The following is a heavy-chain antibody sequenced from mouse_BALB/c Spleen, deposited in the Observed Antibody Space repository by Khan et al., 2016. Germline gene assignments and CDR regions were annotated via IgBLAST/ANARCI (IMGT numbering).Heavy chain of an antibody. Sequence: QIQLVQSGPELKKPGETVKISCKASGYTFTNYGMNWVKQAPGKGLKWMGWINTYTGEPTYADDFKGRFAFSLETSASTAYLQINNLKNEDTATYFCARLGLPYAMDYWRQGTYVTVTP. V-gene: IGHV9-3-1*01. J-gene: IGHJ4*01. CDR1: GYTFTNYG. D-gene: IGHD6-1*01. CDR3: ARLGLPYAMDY. CDR2: INTYTGEP.